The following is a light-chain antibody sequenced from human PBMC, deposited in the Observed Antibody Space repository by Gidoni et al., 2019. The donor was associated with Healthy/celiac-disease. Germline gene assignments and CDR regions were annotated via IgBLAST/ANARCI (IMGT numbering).Light chain of an antibody. Sequence: DIQMTQSPSSLSASVGDRVTITCRASQSISSYLNWYQQKPGNAPKLLIYAASSLQSGVPSRFSGSGSGPDFTLTISSLQPEDFATYYCQQSYRTGLTFGGGTKVEIK. CDR3: QQSYRTGLT. CDR1: QSISSY. CDR2: AAS. V-gene: IGKV1-39*01. J-gene: IGKJ4*01.